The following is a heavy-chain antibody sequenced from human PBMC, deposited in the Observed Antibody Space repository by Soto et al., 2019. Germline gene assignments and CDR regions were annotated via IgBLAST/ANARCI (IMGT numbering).Heavy chain of an antibody. J-gene: IGHJ4*02. CDR2: INPSSGST. CDR1: GYPFTSYY. CDR3: ARDKYTTSGNPFDY. Sequence: ASVKVSCKACGYPFTSYYVHWVRQAPGRGVEWMGFINPSSGSTSYAQKFQGRVTMTRDTSTSAVYMEVSSLRSEDTAVYYCARDKYTTSGNPFDYWGQRTLVTVSS. V-gene: IGHV1-46*01. D-gene: IGHD6-13*01.